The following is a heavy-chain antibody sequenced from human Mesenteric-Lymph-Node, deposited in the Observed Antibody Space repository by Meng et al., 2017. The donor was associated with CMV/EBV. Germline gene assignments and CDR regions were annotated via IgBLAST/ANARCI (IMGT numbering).Heavy chain of an antibody. CDR2: IYYSGNT. V-gene: IGHV4-39*07. CDR1: ITSSSSY. Sequence: ITSSSSYWGRISETPGKGLEWIGSIYYSGNTYYNPSLKSRVTISVDTSKNQFSLKLSSVTAADTAVYYCARVKRPITIFGVAPGWFDPWGQGTLVTVSS. CDR3: ARVKRPITIFGVAPGWFDP. D-gene: IGHD3-3*01. J-gene: IGHJ5*02.